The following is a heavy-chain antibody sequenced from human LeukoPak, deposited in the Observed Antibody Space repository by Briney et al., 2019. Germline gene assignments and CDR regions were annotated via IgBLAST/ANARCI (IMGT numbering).Heavy chain of an antibody. D-gene: IGHD3-22*01. CDR3: AKDRPNDYESKGHYYRRDGDS. J-gene: IGHJ5*01. CDR2: TSSGGDYT. V-gene: IGHV3-23*01. Sequence: GGSLRLSCAASGFTFSIYAMRWVRQAPGKGLEWVSSTSSGGDYTYYAGSVKGRFTISRDNSKNTLYLQMNSLRAEDTATYYCAKDRPNDYESKGHYYRRDGDSWGQGTLVTVSS. CDR1: GFTFSIYA.